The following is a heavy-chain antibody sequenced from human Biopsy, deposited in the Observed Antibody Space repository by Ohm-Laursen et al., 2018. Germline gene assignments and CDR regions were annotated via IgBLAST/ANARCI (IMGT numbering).Heavy chain of an antibody. J-gene: IGHJ4*02. CDR1: GFTFGDYY. CDR3: ATDGAGSYNEN. CDR2: ISGSGVTK. V-gene: IGHV3-11*01. D-gene: IGHD3-10*01. Sequence: SLRLSYAAPGFTFGDYYMSWIRQAPGKGLEWLSYISGSGVTKMYADSVKGRFTVSRDNAKNSLYLEMNNLTVEDTAVYYCATDGAGSYNENWGQGTLVSVSS.